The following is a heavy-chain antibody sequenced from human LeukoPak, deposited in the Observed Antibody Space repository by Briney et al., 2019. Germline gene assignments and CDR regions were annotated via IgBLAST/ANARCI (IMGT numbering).Heavy chain of an antibody. V-gene: IGHV4-34*01. CDR3: AKFSPDYYDNKKYFDS. D-gene: IGHD3-22*01. J-gene: IGHJ4*02. CDR1: DGSFSGYY. CDR2: INHSGST. Sequence: SETLSLTCAVYDGSFSGYYWSWIRQSPGKGLEWIGEINHSGSTNCNPSLKSRVTISIDTSQNQFSLKLTSVTAADTAVYYCAKFSPDYYDNKKYFDSWGQGTLVTVSS.